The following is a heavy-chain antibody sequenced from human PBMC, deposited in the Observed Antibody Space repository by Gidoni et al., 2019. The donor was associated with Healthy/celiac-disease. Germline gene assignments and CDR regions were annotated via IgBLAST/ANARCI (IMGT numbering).Heavy chain of an antibody. Sequence: QVQLAESGAVVVQPGRSLSLSCAASGSTFSSSGMHCVRQAPGQGLEWLAVRSDDGSNKYYADSVDGRFTIARDNSKSTLYQQMNSLRAEDTAVYYCAREAEECSGGSCYWRGFYFDYWGQGTLVTVSS. J-gene: IGHJ4*02. V-gene: IGHV3-30*03. D-gene: IGHD2-15*01. CDR1: GSTFSSSG. CDR3: AREAEECSGGSCYWRGFYFDY. CDR2: RSDDGSNK.